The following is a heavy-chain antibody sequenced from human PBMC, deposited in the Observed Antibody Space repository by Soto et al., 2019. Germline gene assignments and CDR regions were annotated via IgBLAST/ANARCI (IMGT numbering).Heavy chain of an antibody. CDR2: ITSDIKTI. V-gene: IGHV3-48*01. CDR1: GFTFSVYS. CDR3: ARSVEGHFDY. D-gene: IGHD6-19*01. Sequence: EVQLVESGGDVVQRGGSLRLSCVASGFTFSVYSMNWVRQAPGKGLEWLSDITSDIKTIKYADSVKGRFTISRDNAKNSVYLIMNRLRADETAVYYCARSVEGHFDYWGQGTVVTVSS. J-gene: IGHJ4*02.